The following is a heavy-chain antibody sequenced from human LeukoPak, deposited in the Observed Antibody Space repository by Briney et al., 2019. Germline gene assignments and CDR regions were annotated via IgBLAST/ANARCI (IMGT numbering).Heavy chain of an antibody. CDR3: ARVGDFWSGYRSLTY. D-gene: IGHD3-3*01. CDR1: GGSISSYY. J-gene: IGHJ4*02. CDR2: IYTSGST. V-gene: IGHV4-4*07. Sequence: SETLSLTCTVSGGSISSYYWSWIRQPAGKGLEWIGRIYTSGSTNYNPSLKSRVTMSVDTSKNQFSLKLSSVTAVDTAVYYCARVGDFWSGYRSLTYWGQGTLVTVSS.